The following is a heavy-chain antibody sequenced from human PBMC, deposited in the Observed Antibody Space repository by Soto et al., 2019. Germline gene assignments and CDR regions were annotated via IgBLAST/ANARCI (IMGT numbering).Heavy chain of an antibody. J-gene: IGHJ4*02. Sequence: QVQLVQSGAEVKKPGSSVKVSCKASGGTFSSYAISWVRQAPGQGLEWMGGIIPIFGTANYAQRVQGRVTITADESTSTAYMELSSLRSEDTAVYYCARRYYDSSGYITPYYFDYWGQGTLVTVSS. CDR1: GGTFSSYA. CDR2: IIPIFGTA. CDR3: ARRYYDSSGYITPYYFDY. V-gene: IGHV1-69*01. D-gene: IGHD3-22*01.